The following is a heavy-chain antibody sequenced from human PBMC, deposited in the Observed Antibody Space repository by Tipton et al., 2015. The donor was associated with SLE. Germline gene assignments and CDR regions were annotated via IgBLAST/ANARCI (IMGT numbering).Heavy chain of an antibody. J-gene: IGHJ4*02. CDR2: LNPNSGGT. D-gene: IGHD6-19*01. V-gene: IGHV1-2*02. CDR3: ARERLGSSGWSLFDY. Sequence: QLVQSGTEVKKPGASVKGSCKASGYTFTGYYMHWVRQAPGQGLEWMGWLNPNSGGTNYAQKFQGRVTMTRDTSISTAYMELSRLRSDDTAVYYCARERLGSSGWSLFDYWGQGTLVTVSS. CDR1: GYTFTGYY.